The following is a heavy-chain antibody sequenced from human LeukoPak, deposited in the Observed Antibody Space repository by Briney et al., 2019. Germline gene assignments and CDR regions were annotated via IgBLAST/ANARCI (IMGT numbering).Heavy chain of an antibody. CDR2: IYYSGST. V-gene: IGHV4-59*01. CDR1: GGSISSYY. Sequence: SETLSLTCTVSGGSISSYYWSWIRQPPGKGLEWIGYIYYSGSTNYNPSLKSRVTISVDTSKNQFSLKLSSVTAADTAVYYCARSPKVGMATLYWFDPWGQGTLVTVSS. CDR3: ARSPKVGMATLYWFDP. J-gene: IGHJ5*02. D-gene: IGHD5-24*01.